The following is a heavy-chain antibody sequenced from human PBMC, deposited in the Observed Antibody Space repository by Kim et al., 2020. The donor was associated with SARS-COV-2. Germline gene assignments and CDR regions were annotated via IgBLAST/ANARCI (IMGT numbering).Heavy chain of an antibody. CDR3: ARGYFYLDH. Sequence: GGSLRLSCAAFGFSFSSNGMHWVRQAPGKGREWVAIISFDGGDKYYAESVKGRFTISRDNSRNTMYLQMNSLRAEDTAVYYCARGYFYLDHWGQGTLVTVSS. D-gene: IGHD3-9*01. V-gene: IGHV3-30*03. J-gene: IGHJ4*02. CDR1: GFSFSSNG. CDR2: ISFDGGDK.